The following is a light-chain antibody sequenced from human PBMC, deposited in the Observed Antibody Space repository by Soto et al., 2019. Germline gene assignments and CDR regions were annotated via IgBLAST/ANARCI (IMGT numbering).Light chain of an antibody. J-gene: IGLJ2*01. CDR1: SSNIGAGYD. CDR2: GNT. Sequence: QSVLTQPPSVSGAPWQRVTISCTGSSSNIGAGYDVHWYQQFPGTTPKFLIYGNTNRPSGVPDRFSASKSGTSASLDITGLQAEDEAEYFCQSYDSSLTVVFGGGTKLTVL. CDR3: QSYDSSLTVV. V-gene: IGLV1-40*01.